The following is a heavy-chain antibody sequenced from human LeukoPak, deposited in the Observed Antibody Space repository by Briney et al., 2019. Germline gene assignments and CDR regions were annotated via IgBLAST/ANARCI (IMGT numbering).Heavy chain of an antibody. CDR3: ARGKDYHDYSY. Sequence: ASQTLSLTCTVSGGSISSGSYYWSWIRQPPGKELEWIGYICYSGSTNYNPSLKSRVTISVDTSKNQFSLKLSSVTAADTAVYYCARGKDYHDYSYWGQGTLVTVSS. CDR1: GGSISSGSYY. V-gene: IGHV4-61*01. J-gene: IGHJ4*02. CDR2: ICYSGST. D-gene: IGHD4-17*01.